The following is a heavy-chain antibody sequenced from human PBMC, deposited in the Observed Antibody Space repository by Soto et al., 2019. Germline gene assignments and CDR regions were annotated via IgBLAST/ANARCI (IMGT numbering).Heavy chain of an antibody. J-gene: IGHJ5*02. CDR2: IYYSGST. V-gene: IGHV4-59*01. CDR1: GGSISSYY. CDR3: ARGSKVAEFRDYDFWSGFATNWFDP. D-gene: IGHD3-3*01. Sequence: PSETLSLTCTVSGGSISSYYWSWIRQPPGKGLEWIGYIYYSGSTNYNPSLKSRVTISVDTSKNQFSLKLSSVTAADTAVYYCARGSKVAEFRDYDFWSGFATNWFDPWGQGTLVTVSS.